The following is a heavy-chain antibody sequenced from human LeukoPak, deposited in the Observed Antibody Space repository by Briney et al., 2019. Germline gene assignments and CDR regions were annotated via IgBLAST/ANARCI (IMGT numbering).Heavy chain of an antibody. CDR2: INPSGGST. J-gene: IGHJ6*04. V-gene: IGHV1-46*01. Sequence: ASVKVSCKASGYTFTSYYMHWVRQAPGQGLEWMGIINPSGGSTSYAQKLQGRVTMTTDTSTSTAYMELRSLRSDDTAVYYCARRERYCSSTSCSAPMDVWGKGTTVTVSS. CDR1: GYTFTSYY. D-gene: IGHD2-2*01. CDR3: ARRERYCSSTSCSAPMDV.